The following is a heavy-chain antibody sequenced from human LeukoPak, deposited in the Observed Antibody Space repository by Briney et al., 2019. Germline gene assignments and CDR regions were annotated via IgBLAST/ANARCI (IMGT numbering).Heavy chain of an antibody. D-gene: IGHD3-22*01. Sequence: PGGSLRLSCAASGFTFSDSLIHWVRQASGKGPEWVGQIRSKANNYATAHAASVRGRFTLSRDDSKDTAYLQLISLRTEDTAMYYCGSRANYDSSYYMDVWGKGTTVTVSS. V-gene: IGHV3-73*01. CDR1: GFTFSDSL. CDR2: IRSKANNYAT. J-gene: IGHJ6*03. CDR3: GSRANYDSSYYMDV.